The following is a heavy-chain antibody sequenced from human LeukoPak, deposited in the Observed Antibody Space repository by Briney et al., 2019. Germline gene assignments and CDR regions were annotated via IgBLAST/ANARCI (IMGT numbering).Heavy chain of an antibody. V-gene: IGHV3-30*18. CDR1: GFTFSSYG. CDR3: AKPQSSSWLNDAFGI. D-gene: IGHD6-13*01. CDR2: ISYDGSNK. J-gene: IGHJ3*02. Sequence: GGSLRLSCAASGFTFSSYGMHWVRQAPGKGLEWVAVISYDGSNKYYADSVKGRFTISRDNSKNTLYLQMNSLRAEDTAVYYCAKPQSSSWLNDAFGIWGQGTMVTVSS.